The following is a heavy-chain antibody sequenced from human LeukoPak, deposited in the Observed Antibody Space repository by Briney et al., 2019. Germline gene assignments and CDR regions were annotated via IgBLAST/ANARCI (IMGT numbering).Heavy chain of an antibody. Sequence: SETLSLTCTVSGGSLSSGSYYWGWIRQPPGKGLEWIGTIYYSRTTYHNPSLKSRVTMSIDTSKNQFSLKLNSVTAADTAVYYCARDTSGSYGYWGQGTLVTVSS. CDR2: IYYSRTT. CDR3: ARDTSGSYGY. J-gene: IGHJ4*02. D-gene: IGHD1-26*01. CDR1: GGSLSSGSYY. V-gene: IGHV4-39*07.